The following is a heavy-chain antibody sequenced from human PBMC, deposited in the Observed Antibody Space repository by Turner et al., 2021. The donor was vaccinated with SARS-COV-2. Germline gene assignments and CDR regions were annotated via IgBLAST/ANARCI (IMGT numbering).Heavy chain of an antibody. V-gene: IGHV3-48*03. CDR3: ARVYSSSSGKGVDY. CDR2: ISSSASTI. J-gene: IGHJ4*02. D-gene: IGHD6-13*01. CDR1: GLPSPTYE. Sequence: EVQLVESGGGLVQPGGSLRLSVAASGLPSPTYEMNWFRQAPGKGLEWVSYISSSASTIYYADSVKGRFTISRDNAKNSLYLQMNSLRAEDTALYYCARVYSSSSGKGVDYWGQGTLVTVSS.